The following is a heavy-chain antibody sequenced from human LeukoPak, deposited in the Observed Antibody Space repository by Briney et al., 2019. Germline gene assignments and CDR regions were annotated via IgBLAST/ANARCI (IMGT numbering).Heavy chain of an antibody. D-gene: IGHD6-19*01. CDR3: ARDAPNSSGWPTTYYYMDV. CDR2: IYYSGST. Sequence: SETLSLTCTVSGGSISSYYWSWIRQPPGKGLEWIGYIYYSGSTNYNPSLKSRVTISVDTSKNQFSLKLSSVTAADTAVYYCARDAPNSSGWPTTYYYMDVWGKGTTVTVSS. V-gene: IGHV4-59*12. CDR1: GGSISSYY. J-gene: IGHJ6*03.